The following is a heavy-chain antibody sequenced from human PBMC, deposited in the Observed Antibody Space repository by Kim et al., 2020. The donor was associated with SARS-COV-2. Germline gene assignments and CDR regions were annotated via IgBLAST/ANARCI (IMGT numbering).Heavy chain of an antibody. CDR1: GGSISSYY. CDR3: ARVWESSSWYNWFDP. D-gene: IGHD6-13*01. V-gene: IGHV4-59*01. J-gene: IGHJ5*02. Sequence: SETLSLTCTVSGGSISSYYWSWIRQPPGKGLEWIGYIYYSGSTNYNPSLKSRVTISVDTSKNQFSLKLSSVTAADTAVYYCARVWESSSWYNWFDPWGQGTLVTVSS. CDR2: IYYSGST.